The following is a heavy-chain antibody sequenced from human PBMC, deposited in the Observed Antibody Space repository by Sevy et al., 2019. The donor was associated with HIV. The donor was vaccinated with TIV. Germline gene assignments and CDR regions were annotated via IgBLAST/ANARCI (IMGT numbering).Heavy chain of an antibody. CDR3: ARDFPQAYCGGDCSSGGFDY. D-gene: IGHD2-21*01. Sequence: ASVKVSCKASGYTFTSYGISWVRQAPGQGLEWMGWISAYNGNTNYAQKLQGRVTMTTDTSTSTAYMELRSLRSDDTAVDYCARDFPQAYCGGDCSSGGFDYWGQGTLVTVSS. V-gene: IGHV1-18*01. CDR1: GYTFTSYG. CDR2: ISAYNGNT. J-gene: IGHJ4*02.